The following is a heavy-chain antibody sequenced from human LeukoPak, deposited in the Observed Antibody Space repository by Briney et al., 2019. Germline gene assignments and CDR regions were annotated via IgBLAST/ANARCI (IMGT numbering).Heavy chain of an antibody. Sequence: SETLSHTCAVYGGSFSGYYWSWIRQPPGKGLEWIGEINHSGSTNYNPSLKSRVTISVDTSKNQFSLKLSSVTAADTAVYYCARAEPALDYWGQGTLVTVSS. CDR1: GGSFSGYY. D-gene: IGHD1-14*01. J-gene: IGHJ4*02. CDR3: ARAEPALDY. V-gene: IGHV4-34*01. CDR2: INHSGST.